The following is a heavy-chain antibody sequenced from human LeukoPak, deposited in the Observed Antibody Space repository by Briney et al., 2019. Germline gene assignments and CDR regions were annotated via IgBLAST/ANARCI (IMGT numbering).Heavy chain of an antibody. Sequence: SETLSLTCTVSGGSISSSSHYWGWIRQPPGKGLEWIGSIYYSGSTYYNPSLKSRVTISVDTSKNQFSLKLSSVTAADTAVYYCASHLGTDDAFDIWGQGTMVTVSS. CDR2: IYYSGST. V-gene: IGHV4-39*01. J-gene: IGHJ3*02. CDR3: ASHLGTDDAFDI. CDR1: GGSISSSSHY. D-gene: IGHD7-27*01.